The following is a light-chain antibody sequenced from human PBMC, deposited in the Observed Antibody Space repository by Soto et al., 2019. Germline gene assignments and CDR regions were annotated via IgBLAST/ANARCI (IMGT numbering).Light chain of an antibody. Sequence: DIQMTQSPCTLSASVGDRIAITCRASQSVSRRLAWFQQKPGRAPKLLIYDASSLESGVPSRLSGRGSGTEFTLTISSLQSYDCATYYFHTYDIDSLHTFGQGTKADIK. V-gene: IGKV1-5*01. CDR1: QSVSRR. CDR3: HTYDIDSLHT. CDR2: DAS. J-gene: IGKJ2*01.